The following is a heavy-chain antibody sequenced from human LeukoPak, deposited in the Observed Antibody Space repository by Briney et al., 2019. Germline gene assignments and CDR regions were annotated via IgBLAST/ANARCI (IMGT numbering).Heavy chain of an antibody. CDR2: IEQDGSEK. CDR1: GFTFSSYW. D-gene: IGHD1-26*01. V-gene: IGHV3-7*03. Sequence: GGSLRLSCAASGFTFSSYWMSWVRQAPGKGLEWVANIEQDGSEKYYVDSVKGRFTISRDNAKNSLYLQMNSLRAEDTALYYCAKDMGPDIVGATPLDYWGQGTLVTVSS. J-gene: IGHJ4*02. CDR3: AKDMGPDIVGATPLDY.